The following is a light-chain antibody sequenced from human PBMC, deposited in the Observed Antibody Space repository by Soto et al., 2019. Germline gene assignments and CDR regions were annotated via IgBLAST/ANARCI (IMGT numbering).Light chain of an antibody. CDR1: QSVSSSY. CDR2: GAS. J-gene: IGKJ3*01. CDR3: QHYGSSPPLFP. V-gene: IGKV3-20*01. Sequence: EIVLTQSPGTLSLSPGDRATLSCRASQSVSSSYLAWYQQKPGQSPRLLIYGASITATEIRDRFSSSGSGRDFTLTISSLDPEDFGVYYCQHYGSSPPLFPFGPGTKVEI.